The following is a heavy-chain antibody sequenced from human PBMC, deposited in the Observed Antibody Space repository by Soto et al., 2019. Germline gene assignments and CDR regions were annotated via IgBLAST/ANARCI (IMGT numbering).Heavy chain of an antibody. CDR2: IYYSGST. D-gene: IGHD3-10*01. J-gene: IGHJ6*02. CDR3: ARDSFTMARGVSYGMDV. Sequence: LTLTCTVSGGSISSYSWSWIRQPPGKGLEWIGYIYYSGSTNYNPSLKSRVTISVDTSKNQFSLKLSSVTAADTAVYYCARDSFTMARGVSYGMDVWGQGTTVTVSS. V-gene: IGHV4-59*01. CDR1: GGSISSYS.